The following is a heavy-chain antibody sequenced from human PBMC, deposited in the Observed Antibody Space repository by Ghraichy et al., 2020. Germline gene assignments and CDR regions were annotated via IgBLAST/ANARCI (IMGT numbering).Heavy chain of an antibody. Sequence: SETLSLTCTESSGSITSGDYCWTWIRQHPEKGLEWIGYMDFSGNVRYNPSLNSRLTISVDTSHRQLSLKLASVTVADTAVYYCARDLRGSAGRTFAVWGHGTAVTVSS. CDR2: MDFSGNV. CDR3: ARDLRGSAGRTFAV. CDR1: SGSITSGDYC. J-gene: IGHJ3*01. D-gene: IGHD3-10*01. V-gene: IGHV4-31*03.